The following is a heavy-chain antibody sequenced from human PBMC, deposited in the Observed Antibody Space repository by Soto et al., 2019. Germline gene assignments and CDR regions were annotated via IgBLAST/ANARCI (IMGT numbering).Heavy chain of an antibody. CDR3: ASELVRGVINSWFDP. V-gene: IGHV1-69*13. D-gene: IGHD3-10*01. J-gene: IGHJ5*02. Sequence: ASVKVSCKASGGTFSSYAISWVRQAPGQGLEWMGGIIPIFGTANYAQKFQGRVTITADESTSTAYMELSSLRSEDTAVYYCASELVRGVINSWFDPWGQGTLVTVSS. CDR2: IIPIFGTA. CDR1: GGTFSSYA.